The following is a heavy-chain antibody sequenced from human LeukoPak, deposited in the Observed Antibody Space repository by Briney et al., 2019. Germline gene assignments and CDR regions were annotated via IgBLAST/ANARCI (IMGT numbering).Heavy chain of an antibody. CDR2: ISGSGGST. J-gene: IGHJ4*02. CDR3: AKAGGGSSGYYFYYFDY. D-gene: IGHD3-22*01. V-gene: IGHV3-23*01. Sequence: GGSLRLSCAASGFTFSSYAMSWVRQAPGKGLEWVSAISGSGGSTYYADSVKGRFTISRDNSKNTLYLQMNSLRAEDTAVYYCAKAGGGSSGYYFYYFDYWGQGTLVTVSS. CDR1: GFTFSSYA.